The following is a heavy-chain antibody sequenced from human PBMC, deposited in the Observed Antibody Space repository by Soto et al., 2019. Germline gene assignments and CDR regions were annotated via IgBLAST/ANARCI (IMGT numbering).Heavy chain of an antibody. CDR2: MNPYSGNT. D-gene: IGHD1-26*01. J-gene: IGHJ4*02. CDR1: GYTFTSYD. CDR3: AGVFAARRGSGSDY. V-gene: IGHV1-8*01. Sequence: QVQLVQSGAEVKKPGASVKVSCKASGYTFTSYDIHWVRQATGQGLEWMGWMNPYSGNTGNAQKLQGRVTMPRNTTISTAYLELSSLRSKDMAVYYWAGVFAARRGSGSDYWGQGNMVTVSS.